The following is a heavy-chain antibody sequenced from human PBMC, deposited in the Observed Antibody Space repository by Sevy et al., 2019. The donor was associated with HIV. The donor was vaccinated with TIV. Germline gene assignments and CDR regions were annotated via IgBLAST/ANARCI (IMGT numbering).Heavy chain of an antibody. CDR1: GFTFSSYE. CDR2: ISSSGSII. CDR3: ARPLRITIFGVVEYGMDV. J-gene: IGHJ6*02. D-gene: IGHD3-3*01. V-gene: IGHV3-48*03. Sequence: GGSLRLSCAASGFTFSSYEMNWVRQAPGKGLEWVSYISSSGSIIYYADSVKGRLTISGANAMNALSLQMNSPRAEDTAVYYCARPLRITIFGVVEYGMDVWGQGTTVTVSS.